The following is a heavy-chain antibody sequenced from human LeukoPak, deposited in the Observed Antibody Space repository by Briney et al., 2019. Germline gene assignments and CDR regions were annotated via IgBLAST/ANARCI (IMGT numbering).Heavy chain of an antibody. CDR2: IYYSGST. Sequence: NASETLSLTCNVSSDSISSYFWSWIRQPPGKGLEWIGNIYYSGSTYYNPSLKSRVTISVETSKNQFSLKLSSVTAADTAVYYCARDGRFPPEVLPRYFDYWGQGTLVTVSS. J-gene: IGHJ4*02. CDR3: ARDGRFPPEVLPRYFDY. CDR1: SDSISSYF. V-gene: IGHV4-59*12. D-gene: IGHD1-26*01.